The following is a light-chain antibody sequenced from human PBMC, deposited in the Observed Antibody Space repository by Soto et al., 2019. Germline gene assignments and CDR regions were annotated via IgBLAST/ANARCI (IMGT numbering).Light chain of an antibody. CDR3: LQLYNFSWT. CDR1: QSISSY. J-gene: IGKJ1*01. V-gene: IGKV1-39*01. Sequence: DIQMTPSPSTLSASVGDRVTITCRASQSISSYLNWYQQKPGKAPKLLIFAASNLQSGVPSRFSGSGSGTDFTLTISRLRPEDFATYYCLQLYNFSWTFGQGTKVDIK. CDR2: AAS.